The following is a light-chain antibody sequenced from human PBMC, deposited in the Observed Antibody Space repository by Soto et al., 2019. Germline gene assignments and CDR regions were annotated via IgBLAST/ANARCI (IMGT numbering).Light chain of an antibody. V-gene: IGKV3-20*01. CDR3: HQYDSWT. J-gene: IGKJ1*01. CDR2: DAS. Sequence: EIVLTQSPAPLSVSPGGGATLSCRASQSVSSNLAWYQQKPGQAPRLFIYDASNRATGIPDRFSGSGSGTDFTLTISRLEPEDFAAYYCHQYDSWTFGQGTKVDIK. CDR1: QSVSSN.